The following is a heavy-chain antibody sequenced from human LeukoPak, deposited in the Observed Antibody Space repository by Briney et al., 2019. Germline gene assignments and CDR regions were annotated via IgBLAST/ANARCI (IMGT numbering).Heavy chain of an antibody. CDR2: INPDSGET. J-gene: IGHJ4*02. V-gene: IGHV1-2*02. CDR1: GHTFTDYY. CDR3: ARDRDHSKTERDFDY. D-gene: IGHD4-11*01. Sequence: ASVKVSCKTSGHTFTDYYIHWVRQAPGQGLEWMGWINPDSGETKSAKKFQGRVTMTGDTSISTAYMELSRVTSDDTAVYYCARDRDHSKTERDFDYWGQGTLVTVSS.